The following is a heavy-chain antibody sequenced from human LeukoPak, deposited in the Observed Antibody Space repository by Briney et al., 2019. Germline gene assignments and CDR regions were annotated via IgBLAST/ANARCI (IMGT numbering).Heavy chain of an antibody. CDR2: IYYSGST. Sequence: KTSETLSLTCTVSGGSISSYYWSWIRQPPGKGLEWIGYIYYSGSTNYNPSLKSRVTISVDTSKNQFSLKLSSVTAADTAVYYCARAIVVVTALFFDPWGQGTLVTVSS. J-gene: IGHJ5*02. CDR1: GGSISSYY. D-gene: IGHD2-21*02. CDR3: ARAIVVVTALFFDP. V-gene: IGHV4-59*01.